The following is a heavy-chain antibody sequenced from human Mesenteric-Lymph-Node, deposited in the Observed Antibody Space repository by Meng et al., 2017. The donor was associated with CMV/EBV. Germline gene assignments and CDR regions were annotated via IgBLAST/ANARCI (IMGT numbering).Heavy chain of an antibody. V-gene: IGHV4-59*01. CDR2: IYYSGST. J-gene: IGHJ4*02. D-gene: IGHD3-22*01. CDR1: GGSISSYY. Sequence: SETLSLTCTVSGGSISSYYWSWIRQPPGKGLVWLGYIYYSGSTNYNPSLNSRVTISVDTSKNQFSLKLSSVTAADTAMYYCARVDDYYDSVGYFFAYWGRGILVTVSS. CDR3: ARVDDYYDSVGYFFAY.